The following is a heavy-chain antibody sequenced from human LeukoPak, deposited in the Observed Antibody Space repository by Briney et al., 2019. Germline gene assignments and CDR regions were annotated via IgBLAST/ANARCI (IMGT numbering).Heavy chain of an antibody. J-gene: IGHJ3*02. CDR2: IKQDGSEK. CDR3: ARDLILLRFLEWLEDAFDI. Sequence: PGGSLRLSCAASGFTFSSYWMSWVRQAPGKGLEWVANIKQDGSEKYYVASVKGRFTISIDNAKNSLYLQMNSLRAEDTAVYYCARDLILLRFLEWLEDAFDIWGQGTMVTVSS. CDR1: GFTFSSYW. D-gene: IGHD3-3*01. V-gene: IGHV3-7*01.